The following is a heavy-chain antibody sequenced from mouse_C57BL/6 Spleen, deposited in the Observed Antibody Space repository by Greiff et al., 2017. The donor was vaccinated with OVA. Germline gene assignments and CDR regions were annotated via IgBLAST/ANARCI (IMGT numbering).Heavy chain of an antibody. V-gene: IGHV1-81*01. Sequence: VKLQESGAELARPGASVKLSCTASGYTFTSYGISWVKQRTGQGLEWIGEIYPRSGNTYYNEKFKGKATLTADKSSSTAYLELRSLTSEDSAVYFCARRLTQGGYYFDYWGQGTTLTVSS. CDR2: IYPRSGNT. CDR3: ARRLTQGGYYFDY. CDR1: GYTFTSYG. J-gene: IGHJ2*01. D-gene: IGHD3-2*02.